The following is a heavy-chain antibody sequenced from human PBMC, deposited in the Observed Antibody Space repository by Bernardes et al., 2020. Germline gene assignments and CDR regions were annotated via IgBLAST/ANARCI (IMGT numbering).Heavy chain of an antibody. CDR2: IYYSGST. Sequence: SEPLSLTCTVSGGSISSYYWSWIRQPPGKGLEWIGYIYYSGSTNYNPSLKSRVTISVDTSKNQFSLKLSSVTAADTAVYYCARGDYLDVWGQGTTVTVSS. CDR3: ARGDYLDV. CDR1: GGSISSYY. V-gene: IGHV4-59*01. J-gene: IGHJ6*03.